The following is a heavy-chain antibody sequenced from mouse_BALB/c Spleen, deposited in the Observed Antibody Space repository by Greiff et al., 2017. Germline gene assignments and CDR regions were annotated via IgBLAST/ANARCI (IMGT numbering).Heavy chain of an antibody. J-gene: IGHJ4*01. Sequence: EVKLVESGGGLVKPGGSLKLSCAASGFAFSSYDMSWVRQTPEKRLEWVAYISSGGGSTYYPDTVKGRFTISRDNAKNTLYLQMSSLKSEDTAMYYCARLELGRGYAMDYWGQGTSVTVSS. CDR3: ARLELGRGYAMDY. CDR2: ISSGGGST. CDR1: GFAFSSYD. V-gene: IGHV5-12-1*01. D-gene: IGHD4-1*01.